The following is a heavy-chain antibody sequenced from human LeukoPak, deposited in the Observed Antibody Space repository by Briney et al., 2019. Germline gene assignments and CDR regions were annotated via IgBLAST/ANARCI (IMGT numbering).Heavy chain of an antibody. J-gene: IGHJ3*02. Sequence: SETLSLTCTVSGGSVISYYWSWIRQPPGKGLEWIGYIYYSGSTNYNPSLKSRVTISVDTSKNQFSLKLSSVTAADTAVYYCARLLRSMAHDAFDIWGQGTMVTVSS. V-gene: IGHV4-59*08. D-gene: IGHD2/OR15-2a*01. CDR1: GGSVISYY. CDR2: IYYSGST. CDR3: ARLLRSMAHDAFDI.